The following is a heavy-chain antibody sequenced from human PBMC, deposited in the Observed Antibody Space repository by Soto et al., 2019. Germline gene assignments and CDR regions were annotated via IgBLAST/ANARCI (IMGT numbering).Heavy chain of an antibody. D-gene: IGHD4-4*01. CDR3: VKSRGRANYDLFD. J-gene: IGHJ4*02. CDR2: MSSDGGRI. Sequence: GGTVRLSCSASGFTLSSFSMHCVRQSPGKGLEYVSHMSSDGGRIYYADSVKGRFTISRDNSKNMLYLQMSSLRPDDSAVYYCVKSRGRANYDLFDWGKALQVTVSS. CDR1: GFTLSSFS. V-gene: IGHV3-64D*06.